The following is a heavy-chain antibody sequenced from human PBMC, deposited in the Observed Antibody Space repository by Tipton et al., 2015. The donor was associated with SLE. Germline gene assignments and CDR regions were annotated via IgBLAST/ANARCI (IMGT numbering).Heavy chain of an antibody. CDR2: IKSKTDGGTT. V-gene: IGHV3-15*01. Sequence: QLVQSGGGLVKPGGSLRLSCAASGFTFSNAWMSWVRQAPGKGLEWVGRIKSKTDGGTTAYAAPVKGRFTISRDDSKNTLYLQMISLKTEDIAVYYCTTGVFLQWLYGSSWGQGTLVTVSS. D-gene: IGHD3-3*01. CDR3: TTGVFLQWLYGSS. J-gene: IGHJ5*02. CDR1: GFTFSNAW.